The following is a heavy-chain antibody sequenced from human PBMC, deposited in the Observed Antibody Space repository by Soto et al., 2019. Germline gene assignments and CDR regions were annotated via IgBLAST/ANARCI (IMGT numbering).Heavy chain of an antibody. CDR3: AHKATAKLTARVFDY. J-gene: IGHJ4*02. Sequence: QITLKESGPTLVKPTQTLTLTCTFSGFSLSTSGVGVGWIRQPPGKALEWLAVIYWDDDNRYSPSLRSRLTFTEDTSKNQVVLTMTNMDPEDTATYYCAHKATAKLTARVFDYWGQGLLVTVSS. V-gene: IGHV2-5*02. D-gene: IGHD2-21*02. CDR2: IYWDDDN. CDR1: GFSLSTSGVG.